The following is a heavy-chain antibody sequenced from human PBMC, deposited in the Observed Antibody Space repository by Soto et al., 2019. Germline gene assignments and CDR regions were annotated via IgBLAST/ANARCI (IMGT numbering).Heavy chain of an antibody. V-gene: IGHV1-18*01. CDR2: ISAHNGNT. D-gene: IGHD6-13*01. J-gene: IGHJ4*02. Sequence: QVQLVQSGAEVKKPGASVKVSCKASGYTFTSYGISWVRQAPGQGLEWMGWISAHNGNTKYAQKVQGRVTMSTDTSTSPAYMELRSLRSDDTAVYYCARDLAAGMIDYWGQGTLVTVSS. CDR1: GYTFTSYG. CDR3: ARDLAAGMIDY.